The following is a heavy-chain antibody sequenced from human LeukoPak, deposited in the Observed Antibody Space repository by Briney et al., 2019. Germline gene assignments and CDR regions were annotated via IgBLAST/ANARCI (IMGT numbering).Heavy chain of an antibody. CDR3: ARDLDGDFSFDP. CDR2: ISSSGSTI. Sequence: GGSLRLSFAASGFTFSSYEMNWVRQAPGKGLEWVSYISSSGSTIYYADSVKGRFTISRDNAKNSLYLQMNSLRAEDTAVYYCARDLDGDFSFDPWGQGTLVTVSS. V-gene: IGHV3-48*03. D-gene: IGHD4-17*01. CDR1: GFTFSSYE. J-gene: IGHJ5*02.